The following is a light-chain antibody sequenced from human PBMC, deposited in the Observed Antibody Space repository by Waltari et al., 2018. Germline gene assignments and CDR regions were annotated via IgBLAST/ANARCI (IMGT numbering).Light chain of an antibody. J-gene: IGLJ2*01. V-gene: IGLV2-23*02. Sequence: QSALTQPASVSGSPGQSLTISCTGTSSDVRSYNFVTWYQQHPGKAPKLMIYEASKRPSGVSNRFSGSKSGNTASLTISGLQAEDEADYYCCSYTTSDTFVFGGGTKLTVL. CDR1: SSDVRSYNF. CDR2: EAS. CDR3: CSYTTSDTFV.